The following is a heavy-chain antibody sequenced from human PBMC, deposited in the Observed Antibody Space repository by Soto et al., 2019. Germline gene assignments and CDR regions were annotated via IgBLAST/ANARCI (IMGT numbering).Heavy chain of an antibody. CDR3: AKVNYVDIVATITPIFDY. CDR1: GLTFSSYA. D-gene: IGHD5-12*01. Sequence: VGSLRLSCAASGLTFSSYAMIWVRQATGKGLEWVSAISGSGGSTYYADSVKGRFTISRDNSKNTLYLQMNSLRAEDTAVYYCAKVNYVDIVATITPIFDYWGQGTLVTVSS. CDR2: ISGSGGST. V-gene: IGHV3-23*01. J-gene: IGHJ4*02.